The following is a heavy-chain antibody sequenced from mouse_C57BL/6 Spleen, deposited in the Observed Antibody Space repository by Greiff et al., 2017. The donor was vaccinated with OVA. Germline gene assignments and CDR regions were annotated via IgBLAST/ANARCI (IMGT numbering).Heavy chain of an antibody. CDR2: ISDGGSYT. Sequence: EVQVVESGGGLVKPGGSLKLSCAASGFTFSSYAMSWVRQTPEKRLEWVATISDGGSYTYYPDNVKGRFTISRDNAKNNLYLQMSHLQSEDTAMYYCARRGDYGSTSFDYWGQGTTLTVSS. CDR3: ARRGDYGSTSFDY. J-gene: IGHJ2*01. D-gene: IGHD1-1*01. CDR1: GFTFSSYA. V-gene: IGHV5-4*01.